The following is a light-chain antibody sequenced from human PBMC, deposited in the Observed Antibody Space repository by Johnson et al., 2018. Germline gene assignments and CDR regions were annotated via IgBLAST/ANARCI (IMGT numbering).Light chain of an antibody. V-gene: IGLV1-51*02. CDR3: GKWDSSLRAGNV. CDR1: SSNIGNNY. Sequence: QSVLMQPPSVSAAPGQKVTISCSGSSSNIGNNYVSWYQQLPGTAPKLLIYENNKRPSGIPDRFSGSKSGTSATLGITGLPTGDEADYYCGKWDSSLRAGNVFGTVTKVTCL. CDR2: ENN. J-gene: IGLJ1*01.